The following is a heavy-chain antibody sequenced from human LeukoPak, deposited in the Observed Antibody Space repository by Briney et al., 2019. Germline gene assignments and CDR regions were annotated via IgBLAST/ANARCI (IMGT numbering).Heavy chain of an antibody. CDR3: ARVNLNSSTWFNFDY. CDR1: GFTFSSYG. CDR2: IRYDGSNK. J-gene: IGHJ4*02. Sequence: GGSLRLSCAASGFTFSSYGMHWVRQAPGKGLEWVAFIRYDGSNKYYADSVKGRFTISRDNSKNTLYLQMNSLRAEDTAVYYCARVNLNSSTWFNFDYWGQGTLVTVSS. D-gene: IGHD6-13*01. V-gene: IGHV3-30*02.